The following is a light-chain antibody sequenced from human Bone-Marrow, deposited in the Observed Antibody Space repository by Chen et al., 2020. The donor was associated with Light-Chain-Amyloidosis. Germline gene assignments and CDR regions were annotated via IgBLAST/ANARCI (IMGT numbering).Light chain of an antibody. Sequence: SYALTHPSSVSVAPGQPAPIACGGNNIRSSSVHWYQQTPGQAPLLVVYDDSDRPTGIPERWSGSNTGSTATLTIIRVEAGDEADDYCQVWDRSSDRPVFGGGTKLTVL. CDR3: QVWDRSSDRPV. CDR2: DDS. V-gene: IGLV3-21*02. J-gene: IGLJ3*02. CDR1: NIRSSS.